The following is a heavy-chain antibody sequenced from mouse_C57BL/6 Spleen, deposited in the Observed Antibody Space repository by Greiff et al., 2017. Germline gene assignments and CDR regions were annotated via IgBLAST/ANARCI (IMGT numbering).Heavy chain of an antibody. J-gene: IGHJ3*01. V-gene: IGHV1-69*01. CDR3: ARSYYGSSYAWFAY. Sequence: QVQLQQPGAELVMPGASVKLSCKASGYTFTSYWMHWVKQRPGQGLEWIGEIDPSDSYTNYNQKFKGKSTLTVDKSSSTAYMQLSSLTSEDSAVYYCARSYYGSSYAWFAYWGPATLVTVSA. D-gene: IGHD1-1*01. CDR2: IDPSDSYT. CDR1: GYTFTSYW.